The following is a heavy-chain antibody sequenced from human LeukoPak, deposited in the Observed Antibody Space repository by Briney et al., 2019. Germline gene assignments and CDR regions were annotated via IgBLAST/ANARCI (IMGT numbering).Heavy chain of an antibody. D-gene: IGHD3-9*01. Sequence: GASVKVSCKASGYTFTSYGISWVRQAPGQGLEWMGWINPNSGGTNYAQKFQGRVTMTRDTSISTAYMELSRLRSDDTAVYYCARGSHLTGYYTNDYWSQGTLVTVSS. CDR2: INPNSGGT. CDR1: GYTFTSYG. CDR3: ARGSHLTGYYTNDY. V-gene: IGHV1-2*02. J-gene: IGHJ4*02.